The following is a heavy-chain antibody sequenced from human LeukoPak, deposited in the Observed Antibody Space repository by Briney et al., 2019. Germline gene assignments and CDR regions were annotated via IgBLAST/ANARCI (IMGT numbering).Heavy chain of an antibody. J-gene: IGHJ4*02. CDR1: GFTFSSNS. CDR2: ISRSSSYI. D-gene: IGHD6-6*01. CDR3: ARMGFGSSSPGIDY. V-gene: IGHV3-21*01. Sequence: GGSLRPSCSASGFTFSSNSMSWVRHPPGKGLEWVSSISRSSSYIYHADSVKCRFTISRDNANNSLCLQLSSLRAEATVLYYCARMGFGSSSPGIDYWGQGSLVTVSS.